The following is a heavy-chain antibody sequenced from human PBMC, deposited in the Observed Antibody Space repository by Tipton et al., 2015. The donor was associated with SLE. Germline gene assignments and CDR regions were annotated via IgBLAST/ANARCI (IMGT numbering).Heavy chain of an antibody. Sequence: QLVQSGAEVKKPGESLKISCKGSGYSFTSYWIGWVRQMPGKGLEWMGIIYPGDSDTRYSPSFQGQVTISADKSISTAYLQWSSLKASDTAMYYCARPLNPGIAAAGHGAFDIWGQGTMVTVSS. J-gene: IGHJ3*02. V-gene: IGHV5-51*03. CDR2: IYPGDSDT. CDR3: ARPLNPGIAAAGHGAFDI. CDR1: GYSFTSYW. D-gene: IGHD6-13*01.